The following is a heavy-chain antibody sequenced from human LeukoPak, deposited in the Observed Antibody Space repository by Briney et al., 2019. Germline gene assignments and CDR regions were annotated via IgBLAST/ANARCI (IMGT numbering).Heavy chain of an antibody. CDR2: ISSNGGNT. CDR1: GFTFSSYG. CDR3: ARVGDRSGNGYSH. J-gene: IGHJ4*02. D-gene: IGHD3-22*01. Sequence: GGSLRLSCAASGFTFSSYGMHWVRQAPGKGLEYVSAISSNGGNTYYANSVKGRFTISRDTSKNTLYLQMGSLRVEDMAVYYCARVGDRSGNGYSHWGQGTLVTVSS. V-gene: IGHV3-64*01.